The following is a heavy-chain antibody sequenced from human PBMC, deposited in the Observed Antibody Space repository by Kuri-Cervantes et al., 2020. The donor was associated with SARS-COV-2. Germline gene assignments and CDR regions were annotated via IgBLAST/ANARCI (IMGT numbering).Heavy chain of an antibody. CDR3: ARDPYYYDSTVLDV. Sequence: GGSLRLSCAASGFTFSSYGMHWVRQAPGKGLEWVAVIWYDGSNKYYADSVKGRFTISRDNSKNTLYLQMNSLRAEDTAVYYCARDPYYYDSTVLDVGGQGTTVTVSS. CDR2: IWYDGSNK. D-gene: IGHD3-22*01. CDR1: GFTFSSYG. J-gene: IGHJ6*02. V-gene: IGHV3-33*08.